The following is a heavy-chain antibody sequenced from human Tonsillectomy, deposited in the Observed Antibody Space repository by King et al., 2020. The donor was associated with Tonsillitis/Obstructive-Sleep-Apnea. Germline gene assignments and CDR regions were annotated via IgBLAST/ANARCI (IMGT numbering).Heavy chain of an antibody. CDR2: INPNSGGT. J-gene: IGHJ6*03. Sequence: QLVQSGAEVKKPGASVKVSCKASGYTFTGYYMHWVRQAPGQGLEWMGRINPNSGGTNYAQKFQGRVTMTRDTSISTVYMELSRLRSDDTAVYYCARVPVAIYYGSGSYELRNYYYYMDVWGKGTTVTVSS. CDR1: GYTFTGYY. V-gene: IGHV1-2*06. D-gene: IGHD3-10*01. CDR3: ARVPVAIYYGSGSYELRNYYYYMDV.